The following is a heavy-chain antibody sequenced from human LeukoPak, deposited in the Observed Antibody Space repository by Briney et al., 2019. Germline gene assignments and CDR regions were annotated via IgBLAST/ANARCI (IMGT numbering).Heavy chain of an antibody. CDR3: AGFFYDNSGDAFDI. CDR1: GGSFTFTSHA. J-gene: IGHJ3*02. Sequence: ASVKVSCKASGGSFTFTSHAISWVRQAPGQGLEWVGGLIPIYGSANYAQKFQGRVTITSDESTRTVYMELSSLRPEDSVVYYCAGFFYDNSGDAFDIWGQGTMVTVSS. D-gene: IGHD3-22*01. CDR2: LIPIYGSA. V-gene: IGHV1-69*13.